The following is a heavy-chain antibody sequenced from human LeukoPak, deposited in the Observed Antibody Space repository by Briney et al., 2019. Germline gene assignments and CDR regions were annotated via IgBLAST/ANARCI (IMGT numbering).Heavy chain of an antibody. Sequence: PGGSLRLSCAASGFTFSSYAMSWVRQAPGKGLEWVSYISSSSSPIYYGDSVKGRFTISRDNAKNSLYLQMNSLRAEDTAVYYCARGRLYGPDYWGQGTLVTVSS. CDR1: GFTFSSYA. J-gene: IGHJ4*02. CDR3: ARGRLYGPDY. D-gene: IGHD4-17*01. CDR2: ISSSSSPI. V-gene: IGHV3-48*04.